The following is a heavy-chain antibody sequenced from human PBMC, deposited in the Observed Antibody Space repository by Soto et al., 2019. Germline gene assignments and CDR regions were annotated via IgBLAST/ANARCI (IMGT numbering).Heavy chain of an antibody. CDR1: GGSVSSGSYY. V-gene: IGHV4-61*01. CDR3: ARGFEGGCQCGYCGRMDV. J-gene: IGHJ6*02. CDR2: TYYSGST. D-gene: IGHD5-18*01. Sequence: QVQLQESGPGLVKPSETLSLTCTVSGGSVSSGSYYWSWIRQPPGKGLEWIGYTYYSGSTYYNPCLKRGSTISVDTSKNKFALKMRSVPAADPAVDSCARGFEGGCQCGYCGRMDVGGLGSTATICS.